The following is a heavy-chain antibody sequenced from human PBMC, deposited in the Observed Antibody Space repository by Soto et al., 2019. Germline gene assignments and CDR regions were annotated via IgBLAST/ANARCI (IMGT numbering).Heavy chain of an antibody. D-gene: IGHD6-13*01. J-gene: IGHJ4*02. Sequence: PSETLSLTCTVSGGPLSSNYWTWIRQPPGKGLEWIGYVYYSGNTNYNPSLKSRVTISVDTSKNQFSLKLGSVTAADTAVYYCARVTSSWGLVSYFDYWGQGTLVTVSS. V-gene: IGHV4-59*01. CDR1: GGPLSSNY. CDR3: ARVTSSWGLVSYFDY. CDR2: VYYSGNT.